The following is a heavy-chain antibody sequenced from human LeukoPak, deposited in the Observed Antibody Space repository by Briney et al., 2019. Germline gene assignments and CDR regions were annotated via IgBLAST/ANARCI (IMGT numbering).Heavy chain of an antibody. Sequence: GGSLRLSCAASGFTVRSNYMIWVRQAPGKGLEWVSVLHSGGKTQYADSVKGRFTISRDDAKNSLFLQMNSLRAEDTAVYYCARVWSDCYVTNCYISGYWGQGTLVTVSS. J-gene: IGHJ4*02. CDR2: LHSGGKT. CDR3: ARVWSDCYVTNCYISGY. CDR1: GFTVRSNY. D-gene: IGHD3-3*01. V-gene: IGHV3-53*01.